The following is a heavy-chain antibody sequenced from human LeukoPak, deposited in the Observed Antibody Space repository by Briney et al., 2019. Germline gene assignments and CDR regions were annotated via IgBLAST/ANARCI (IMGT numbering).Heavy chain of an antibody. V-gene: IGHV5-51*01. D-gene: IGHD1-26*01. J-gene: IGHJ5*02. CDR1: GYSFTDYW. Sequence: GESLKISCKGSGYSFTDYWIGWVRQMPGKGLEWMGIIYPGDSDTRYSPSFQGQVSISADKSINTAYLQWNSVKASDIAMYYCARVAMGSGGRRWFDPWGQGTLVTASS. CDR3: ARVAMGSGGRRWFDP. CDR2: IYPGDSDT.